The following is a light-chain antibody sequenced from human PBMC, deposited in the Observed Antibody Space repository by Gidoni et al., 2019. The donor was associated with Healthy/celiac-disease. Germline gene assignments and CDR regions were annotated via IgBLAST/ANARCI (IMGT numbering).Light chain of an antibody. CDR1: QSVSSSY. Sequence: GTLSCRASQSVSSSYIAWYQQKPGQAPRLLIYGASSRATGIPDRFSGSGSGTDFTLTISRLEPEDFAVYYCQQYGSSRTFGQGTKVEIK. J-gene: IGKJ1*01. CDR3: QQYGSSRT. V-gene: IGKV3-20*01. CDR2: GAS.